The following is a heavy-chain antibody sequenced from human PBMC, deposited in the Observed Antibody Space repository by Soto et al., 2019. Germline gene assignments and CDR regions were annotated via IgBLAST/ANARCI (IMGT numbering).Heavy chain of an antibody. CDR3: ARGAIVGATKWASGY. Sequence: SETLSITCAVYGGSFSGYYWSWIRQPPGKGLEWIGEINHSGSTNYNPSFKSRVTISVDTSKNQFSLKLSSVTAADTAVYYCARGAIVGATKWASGYWGQGTLVAVSS. V-gene: IGHV4-34*01. CDR1: GGSFSGYY. CDR2: INHSGST. J-gene: IGHJ4*02. D-gene: IGHD1-26*01.